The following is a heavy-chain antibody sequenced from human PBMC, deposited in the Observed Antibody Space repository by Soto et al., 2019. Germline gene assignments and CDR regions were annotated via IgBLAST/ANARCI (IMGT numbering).Heavy chain of an antibody. J-gene: IGHJ5*02. CDR2: VYFSGST. Sequence: SETLSLTCSVSGDSVSSGDYYWSWIRQPPGKGLEWIGHVYFSGSTNYIPSLKSRLTMSVDTAKNQFSLKLNSVTAADTAVYYCARIPVDNWFDPWGQGTLVTVSS. CDR1: GDSVSSGDYY. D-gene: IGHD2-15*01. CDR3: ARIPVDNWFDP. V-gene: IGHV4-61*08.